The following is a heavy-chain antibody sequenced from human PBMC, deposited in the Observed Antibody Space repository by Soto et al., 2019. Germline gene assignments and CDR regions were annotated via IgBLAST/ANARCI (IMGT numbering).Heavy chain of an antibody. CDR1: GGIFSSYA. CDR2: IIPIFGTP. V-gene: IGHV1-69*06. J-gene: IGHJ5*02. D-gene: IGHD2-15*01. CDR3: ARSGHCSGGYCWNWFDP. Sequence: QVQLVQSGTEVRKPGSSVKVSCKASGGIFSSYAINWVRQAPGQGLEWMGGIIPIFGTPNFAQKFQGRVTITADKSTSTVYMELSSLTSEDTALYYCARSGHCSGGYCWNWFDPWGQGTLVTVSS.